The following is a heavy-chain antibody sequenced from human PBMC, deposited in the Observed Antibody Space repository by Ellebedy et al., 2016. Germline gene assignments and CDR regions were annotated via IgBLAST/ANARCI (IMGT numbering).Heavy chain of an antibody. CDR3: ARRSKGSDWYAP. CDR1: GYTFTSYD. V-gene: IGHV1-8*01. J-gene: IGHJ5*02. Sequence: ASVKVSCKASGYTFTSYDINWVRQATGQGLEWMGWMKPNSGNTGFAQKFQGRVTMTRNTSISTAYMELRSLTSEDTAVYYCARRSKGSDWYAPWGQGTLVTVSS. CDR2: MKPNSGNT. D-gene: IGHD6-13*01.